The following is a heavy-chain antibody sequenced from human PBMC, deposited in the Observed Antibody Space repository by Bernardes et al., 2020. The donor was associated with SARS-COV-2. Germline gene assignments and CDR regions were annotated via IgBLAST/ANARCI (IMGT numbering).Heavy chain of an antibody. Sequence: GGSLRLSCAASGFTFSYYWMAWVRQVPGKGLEWVAKIKGDGSEIYYMDSVRGRITPSRDNAKNSLYLHMSSLRAEDTAVYYCARDAMRGGDFDYWAQGTVVTV. CDR1: GFTFSYYW. V-gene: IGHV3-7*01. D-gene: IGHD2-2*01. J-gene: IGHJ4*02. CDR2: IKGDGSEI. CDR3: ARDAMRGGDFDY.